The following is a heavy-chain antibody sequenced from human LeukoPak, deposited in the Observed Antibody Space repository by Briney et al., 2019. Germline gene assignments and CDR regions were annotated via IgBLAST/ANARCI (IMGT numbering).Heavy chain of an antibody. CDR1: GGSFSGYY. CDR2: IYYSGST. D-gene: IGHD3-22*01. Sequence: SETLSLTCAVYGGSFSGYYWGWIRQPPGKGLEWIGSIYYSGSTYYNPSLKSRVTISVDTSKNQFSLKLSSVTAADTAVYYCARHPVEYYYDSSGYYGYWGQGTLVTVSS. V-gene: IGHV4-39*01. CDR3: ARHPVEYYYDSSGYYGY. J-gene: IGHJ4*02.